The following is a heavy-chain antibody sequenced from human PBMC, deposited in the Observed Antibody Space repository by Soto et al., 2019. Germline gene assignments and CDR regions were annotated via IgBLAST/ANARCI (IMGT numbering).Heavy chain of an antibody. V-gene: IGHV3-23*01. CDR3: AKDVDTVVLSDGSGYFDL. D-gene: IGHD3-22*01. J-gene: IGHJ4*02. Sequence: EVQLLESGGGSVQPGGSLRLSCEASGFIFRNYAMSWVRQAPGKGLEWVSSISGSGVGTYYADSVQGRFTISRDNSTNTLFLQLSSLRAEDTAIYYCAKDVDTVVLSDGSGYFDLWGQGALVTVSS. CDR2: ISGSGVGT. CDR1: GFIFRNYA.